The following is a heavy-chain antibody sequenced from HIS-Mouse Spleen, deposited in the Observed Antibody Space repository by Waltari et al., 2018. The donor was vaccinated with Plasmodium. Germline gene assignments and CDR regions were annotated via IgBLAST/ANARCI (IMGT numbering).Heavy chain of an antibody. Sequence: QVQLVESGGGVVQPGRSLRLSCAASGFTFSSYAMPWFRQAPGKGLEWVAVISYDGSNKYYADSVKGRFTISRDNSKNTLYLQMNSLRAEDTAVYYCAREGGYCSGGSCYSGQGFDIWGQGTMVTVSS. J-gene: IGHJ3*02. CDR3: AREGGYCSGGSCYSGQGFDI. CDR1: GFTFSSYA. CDR2: ISYDGSNK. D-gene: IGHD2-15*01. V-gene: IGHV3-30-3*01.